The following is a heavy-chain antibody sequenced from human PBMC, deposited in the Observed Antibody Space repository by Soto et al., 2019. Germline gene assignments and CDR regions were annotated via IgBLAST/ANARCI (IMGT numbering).Heavy chain of an antibody. D-gene: IGHD3-22*01. CDR2: VYDSGSP. CDR1: GGSLSSFY. V-gene: IGHV4-59*01. CDR3: ATASSSGSSEELDY. J-gene: IGHJ4*02. Sequence: PSETLSLPCTVSGGSLSSFYWSWIRQPPGKGLEWIGYVYDSGSPDYNPSLKSRVTMSVDRSKNQFSLKLTSVTAADTAVYYCATASSSGSSEELDYWGQGTLVTVSS.